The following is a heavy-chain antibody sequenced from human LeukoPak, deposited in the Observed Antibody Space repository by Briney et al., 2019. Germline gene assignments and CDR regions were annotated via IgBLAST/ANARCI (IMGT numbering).Heavy chain of an antibody. Sequence: PSETLSLTSSVYGGSISPYYWSWIRQPPGKGLKGIGHVYYSGSTNYNPSLKSRVTISVDTSKNQFSLKLSSVTAADTAVYYCARSSIVGATTCDYWGQGTLVTVSS. J-gene: IGHJ4*02. CDR2: VYYSGST. V-gene: IGHV4-59*08. CDR1: GGSISPYY. D-gene: IGHD1-26*01. CDR3: ARSSIVGATTCDY.